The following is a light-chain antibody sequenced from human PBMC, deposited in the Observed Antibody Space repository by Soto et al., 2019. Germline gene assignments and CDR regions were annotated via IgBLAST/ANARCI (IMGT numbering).Light chain of an antibody. CDR1: QSVSSSY. CDR2: GAS. Sequence: EIVLTQSPGTLSLSPGERATLSCRASQSVSSSYLAWYQQKPGQAPRLLIYGASSRATGIPDRFSGSGSGTDFTLTISRLEPEDVAVYYCQQYGSYRYTFGQGTKLEIK. V-gene: IGKV3-20*01. J-gene: IGKJ2*01. CDR3: QQYGSYRYT.